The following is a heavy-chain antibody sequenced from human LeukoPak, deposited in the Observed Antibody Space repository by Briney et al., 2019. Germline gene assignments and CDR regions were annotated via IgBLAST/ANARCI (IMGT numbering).Heavy chain of an antibody. V-gene: IGHV4-59*01. CDR1: GGSLSSYY. CDR2: IYYTGST. Sequence: SETLSLTCTVSGGSLSSYYWTWIRQPPGKGLEWIGYIYYTGSTSYNPSLKSRVTISVQTSKNQFSLRLSSVTAADTAVYYCARGLNRNDYGDYGYWGQGTLVTVSS. D-gene: IGHD4-17*01. J-gene: IGHJ4*02. CDR3: ARGLNRNDYGDYGY.